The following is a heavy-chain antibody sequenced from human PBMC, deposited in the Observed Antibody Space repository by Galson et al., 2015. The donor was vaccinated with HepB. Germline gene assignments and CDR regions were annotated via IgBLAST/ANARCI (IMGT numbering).Heavy chain of an antibody. D-gene: IGHD2-15*01. CDR2: IIPIFGTA. V-gene: IGHV1-69*13. CDR3: ARHTLPRLDVYFDL. J-gene: IGHJ2*01. Sequence: SVKVSCKASGGTFSNYAISWVRQAPGQGLEWMGGIIPIFGTANYAQKFQGRVTITADESRSTAYMELSSLKSEDTAVYYCARHTLPRLDVYFDLWGRGTLVTVSS. CDR1: GGTFSNYA.